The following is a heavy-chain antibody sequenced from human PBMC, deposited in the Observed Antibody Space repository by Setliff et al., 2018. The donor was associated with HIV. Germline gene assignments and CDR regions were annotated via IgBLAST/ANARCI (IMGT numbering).Heavy chain of an antibody. D-gene: IGHD2-2*01. CDR2: IKQDGSEK. J-gene: IGHJ4*02. CDR1: GFTFSSHW. V-gene: IGHV3-7*01. CDR3: ARLRLFSSALDY. Sequence: GGSLRLSCAASGFTFSSHWMSWIRQAPGKGLEWVASIKQDGSEKYFVDSVKGRFTISRDNAKDSMFLQMNSLRGEDTAVYYCARLRLFSSALDYWGQGTLVTVSS.